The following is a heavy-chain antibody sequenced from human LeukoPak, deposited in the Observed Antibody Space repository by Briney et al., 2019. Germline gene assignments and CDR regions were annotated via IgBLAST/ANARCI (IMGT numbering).Heavy chain of an antibody. CDR2: IYVSGAT. J-gene: IGHJ4*02. V-gene: IGHV4-4*07. Sequence: SETLSLTCTVSGGSINNYYWTWIRQPAGKEPEWIGRIYVSGATHYNPSLKGRVTMSIDTSKNQFSLKLSSVTAADTAVYYCARDPFRSSFDFWGQGTLVTVSS. CDR1: GGSINNYY. CDR3: ARDPFRSSFDF. D-gene: IGHD3/OR15-3a*01.